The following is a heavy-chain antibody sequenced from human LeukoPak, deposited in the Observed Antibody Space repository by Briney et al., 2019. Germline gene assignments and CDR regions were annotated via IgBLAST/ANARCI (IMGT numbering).Heavy chain of an antibody. Sequence: GRSLRLSCAASGFTFSNYWMHWVRQAPGKGLVWVSRIKTDGSFTEYADSVKGRFTISRDNARNTLFLQMNSLGAEDTAVYYCARELWVLDYWGQGTLVTVSS. CDR1: GFTFSNYW. V-gene: IGHV3-74*01. CDR3: ARELWVLDY. CDR2: IKTDGSFT. D-gene: IGHD1-26*01. J-gene: IGHJ4*02.